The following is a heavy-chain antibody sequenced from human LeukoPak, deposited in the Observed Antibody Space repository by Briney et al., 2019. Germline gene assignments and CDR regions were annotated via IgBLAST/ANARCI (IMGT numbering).Heavy chain of an antibody. CDR3: AGGGDYGDLRYFDY. CDR2: IYYRGST. D-gene: IGHD4-17*01. J-gene: IGHJ4*02. Sequence: SETLSLTCTVSGGSINNYYWSWIRQPPGKGLEWIGYIYYRGSTNYNPSLKSRVTLSVDTSKNPFSLKLNSVPAADTAVYYCAGGGDYGDLRYFDYWGQGTLVTVSS. CDR1: GGSINNYY. V-gene: IGHV4-59*01.